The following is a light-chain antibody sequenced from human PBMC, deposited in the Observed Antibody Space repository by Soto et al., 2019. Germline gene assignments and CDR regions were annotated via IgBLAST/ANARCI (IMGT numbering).Light chain of an antibody. CDR1: QSLLHITGQTH. CDR2: EVS. Sequence: DVVITLSTFSLSVTPGQPASVSCRSSQSLLHITGQTHLFWYLQKPGQSPQLLIYEVSNRFSGVPDRFIGSGSGTDFTLTISRVEAEDVGFYYCCQCKYRPPTFCQGALLEIK. V-gene: IGKV2-29*03. J-gene: IGKJ5*01. CDR3: CQCKYRPPT.